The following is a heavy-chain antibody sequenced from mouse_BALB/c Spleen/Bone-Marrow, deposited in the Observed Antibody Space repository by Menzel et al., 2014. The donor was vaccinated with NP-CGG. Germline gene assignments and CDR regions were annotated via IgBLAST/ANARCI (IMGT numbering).Heavy chain of an antibody. J-gene: IGHJ3*01. V-gene: IGHV4-1*02. CDR3: ASLHYYGFFAY. D-gene: IGHD1-2*01. Sequence: DVHLVESGGGLVQPGGSLKLSCAASGFDFSRYWMSWVRQAPGKGLEWIGEINPDSSTINYTPPLKDKFIISRDNAKNTPYLQMSKVRSEDTALYYCASLHYYGFFAYWGQGTLVTVSA. CDR2: INPDSSTI. CDR1: GFDFSRYW.